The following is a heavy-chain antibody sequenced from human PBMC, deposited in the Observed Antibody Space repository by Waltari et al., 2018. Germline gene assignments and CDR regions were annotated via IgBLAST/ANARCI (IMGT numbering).Heavy chain of an antibody. J-gene: IGHJ6*03. V-gene: IGHV4-39*01. Sequence: QLQLQESGPGLVKPSETLSLTCTVSGGSISSSSYYWGWIRQPPGKGLEWIGSIYYRGSTYYNPSLKSRVTISVDTSKNQFSLKLSSVTAADTAVYYCASTMVRGGYYYYYMDVWGKGTTVTVSS. CDR1: GGSISSSSYY. CDR2: IYYRGST. D-gene: IGHD3-10*01. CDR3: ASTMVRGGYYYYYMDV.